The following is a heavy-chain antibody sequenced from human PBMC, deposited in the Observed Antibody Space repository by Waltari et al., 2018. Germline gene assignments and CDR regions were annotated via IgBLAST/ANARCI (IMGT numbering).Heavy chain of an antibody. Sequence: QVQLVQSGAAVKKPGASVTHSCKVSGYTLTALSMHWLRQAPGKGLEWMGGFDPEDGETIYAQKFQGRVTMTEDKATDTAYMELSSLRSEDTAVYYCATSSGWYANFDYWGQGTLVTVSS. J-gene: IGHJ4*02. CDR2: FDPEDGET. D-gene: IGHD6-19*01. CDR3: ATSSGWYANFDY. CDR1: GYTLTALS. V-gene: IGHV1-24*01.